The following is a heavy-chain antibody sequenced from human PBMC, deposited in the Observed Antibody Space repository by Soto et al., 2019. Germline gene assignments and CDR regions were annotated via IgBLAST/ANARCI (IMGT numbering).Heavy chain of an antibody. Sequence: EVQLVESGGGLVQPGGSLRLSCAASGFTFSSYWMYWVRQAPGKGLVWVSRMNSDGRTTNYADSVKGRFTISRDNARNTLYLQMNSLRAEDTAVYYCVRDGYPALVYGVDVWGQGTTVTVSS. CDR1: GFTFSSYW. J-gene: IGHJ6*02. D-gene: IGHD6-13*01. V-gene: IGHV3-74*01. CDR3: VRDGYPALVYGVDV. CDR2: MNSDGRTT.